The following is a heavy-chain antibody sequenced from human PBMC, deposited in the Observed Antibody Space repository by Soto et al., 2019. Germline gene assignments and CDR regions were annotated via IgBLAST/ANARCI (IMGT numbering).Heavy chain of an antibody. CDR1: GDSFNTFA. V-gene: IGHV1-69*06. D-gene: IGHD3-22*01. CDR3: ARPYYDSSGYYLWYFDY. Sequence: QVQLVQSGAEVKKPGSSVKLSCKASGDSFNTFAVTWVRQAPGQGLEWMGGIIPNFDTPNYAQKVQGRVTIIPDKSTSTPYMELSSLRSADTAVYYCARPYYDSSGYYLWYFDYWGQGTLVTVSS. CDR2: IIPNFDTP. J-gene: IGHJ4*02.